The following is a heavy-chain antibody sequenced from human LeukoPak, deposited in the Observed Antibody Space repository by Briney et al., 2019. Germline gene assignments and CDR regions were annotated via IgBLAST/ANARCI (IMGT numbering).Heavy chain of an antibody. V-gene: IGHV1-69*05. CDR2: IIPIFGTA. CDR1: GGTFSSYA. Sequence: GASVKVSCKASGGTFSSYAISWVRQAPGQGLEWMGGIIPIFGTANYAQKFQGRVTITTDKSTSTAYMELSSLRSEDTAVYYCARLGERVGIYYDSSGSYWGQGTLVTVSS. D-gene: IGHD3-22*01. CDR3: ARLGERVGIYYDSSGSY. J-gene: IGHJ4*02.